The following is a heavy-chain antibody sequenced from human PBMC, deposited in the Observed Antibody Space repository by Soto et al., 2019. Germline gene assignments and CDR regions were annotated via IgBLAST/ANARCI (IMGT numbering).Heavy chain of an antibody. Sequence: KTSETLSLTCAISGAPTTWGDYSWNWIRQPPGKGLEWIGYIFHGGSTYYNPSLRSRVTISVDRSRTQFSLKMSSVTAADTAVYYCARGRVVVPAAVVFNCLDPWGQGALVTVSS. J-gene: IGHJ5*02. CDR2: IFHGGST. CDR3: ARGRVVVPAAVVFNCLDP. V-gene: IGHV4-30-2*01. D-gene: IGHD2-2*01. CDR1: GAPTTWGDYS.